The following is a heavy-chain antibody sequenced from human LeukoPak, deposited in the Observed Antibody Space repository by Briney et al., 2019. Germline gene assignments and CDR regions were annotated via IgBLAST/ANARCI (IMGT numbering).Heavy chain of an antibody. CDR1: GGSISSYY. CDR3: ARQVWSGWSREFDS. Sequence: QPSETLSLTCTVSGGSISSYYWSWIRQPPGKGLEWIGYIYYSGSTNYNPSLKSRVTISVDTSKNQFSLKLSSATAADTAVYYCARQVWSGWSREFDSWGQGTLVTVSS. J-gene: IGHJ4*02. V-gene: IGHV4-59*08. CDR2: IYYSGST. D-gene: IGHD6-19*01.